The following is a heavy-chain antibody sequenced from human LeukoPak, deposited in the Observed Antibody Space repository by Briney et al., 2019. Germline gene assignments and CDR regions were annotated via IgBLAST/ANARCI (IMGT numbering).Heavy chain of an antibody. CDR1: GFSFSDYW. Sequence: PGGSLRLSCAASGFSFSDYWMSWVRQAPGKGLEWVADIEPDGSGKTYVDSVKGRFTISRDNAQQSLYLQMDTLTAEDTAVYYCVTSWVRQPRDVWGQGSWYDNWFDPWGQGTLVTVSS. D-gene: IGHD6-13*01. CDR2: IEPDGSGK. CDR3: VTSWVRQPRDVWGQGSWYDNWFDP. J-gene: IGHJ5*02. V-gene: IGHV3-7*01.